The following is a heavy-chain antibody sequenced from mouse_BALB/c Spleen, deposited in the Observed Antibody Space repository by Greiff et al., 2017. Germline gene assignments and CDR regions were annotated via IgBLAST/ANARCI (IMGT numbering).Heavy chain of an antibody. V-gene: IGHV5-6*01. Sequence: EVQGVESGGDLVKPGGSLKLSCAASGFTFSSYGMSWVRQTPDKRLEWVATISSGGSYTYYPDSVKGRFTISRDNAKNTLYLQMSSLKSEDTAMYYCTRDQDYGSSIFAYWGQGTLVTVSA. D-gene: IGHD1-1*01. CDR2: ISSGGSYT. CDR1: GFTFSSYG. CDR3: TRDQDYGSSIFAY. J-gene: IGHJ3*01.